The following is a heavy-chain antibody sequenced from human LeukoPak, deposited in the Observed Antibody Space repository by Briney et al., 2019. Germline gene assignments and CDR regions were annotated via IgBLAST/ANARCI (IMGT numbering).Heavy chain of an antibody. CDR1: GGSITNTKCY. D-gene: IGHD4-11*01. Sequence: PSETLSLTCTLSGGSITNTKCYWGWIRQPPGKGLEWIGSIYYTGSTYYNPSLKSRVTISVDTSKNQFSLKLRSVTAADTALYYCTKHTGYISGQYSIYEDAWGKGTLVTVSS. CDR3: TKHTGYISGQYSIYEDA. V-gene: IGHV4-39*01. CDR2: IYYTGST. J-gene: IGHJ5*02.